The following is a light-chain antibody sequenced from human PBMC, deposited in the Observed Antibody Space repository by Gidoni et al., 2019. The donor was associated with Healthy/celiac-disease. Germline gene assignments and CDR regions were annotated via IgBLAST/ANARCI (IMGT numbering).Light chain of an antibody. CDR2: DAS. CDR1: QDISNY. J-gene: IGKJ4*01. CDR3: QQYIT. Sequence: DIQMTQSPSSLSASVGDRVTITCQASQDISNYLNWYQQKPGKAPKLLIYDASNLETGVPSRFSGSGSVTDFTFTISSLQPEDIATYYCQQYITFGGGTKVEIK. V-gene: IGKV1-33*01.